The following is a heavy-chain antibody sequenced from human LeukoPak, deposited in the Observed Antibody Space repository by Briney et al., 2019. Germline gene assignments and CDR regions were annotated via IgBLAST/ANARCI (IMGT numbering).Heavy chain of an antibody. V-gene: IGHV3-21*01. CDR3: AREGSGVAGHFDY. Sequence: GGSLRLSCAASGFTFSTYSMNWVRQAPGKGLEWVSSISGGSGYIYYADSVKGRFTVSRDNAKNSLYLQMNSLRAEDTAVYYCAREGSGVAGHFDYWGQGTLVTVSS. D-gene: IGHD6-19*01. CDR2: ISGGSGYI. J-gene: IGHJ4*02. CDR1: GFTFSTYS.